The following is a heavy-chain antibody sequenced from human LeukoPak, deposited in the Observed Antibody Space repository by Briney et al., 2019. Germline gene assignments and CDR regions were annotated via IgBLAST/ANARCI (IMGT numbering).Heavy chain of an antibody. CDR3: ARDYGVGAKFNDAFDI. V-gene: IGHV1-46*01. CDR2: INPSGGST. D-gene: IGHD1-26*01. J-gene: IGHJ3*02. CDR1: GYTFTSYY. Sequence: ASVKVSCKASGYTFTSYYMHWVRQAPGQGLEWMGIINPSGGSTSYAQKFQGRVTMTRDMSTSTVYMELSSLRSEDTAVYYYARDYGVGAKFNDAFDIWGQGTMVTVSS.